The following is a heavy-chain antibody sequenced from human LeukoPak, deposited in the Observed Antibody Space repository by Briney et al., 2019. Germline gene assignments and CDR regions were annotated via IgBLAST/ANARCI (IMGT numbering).Heavy chain of an antibody. CDR3: AKDFNWACDY. J-gene: IGHJ4*02. V-gene: IGHV3-30*02. CDR2: IPYDGHNK. CDR1: GFTFSRNG. D-gene: IGHD7-27*01. Sequence: GGSLRLSCAASGFTFSRNGMHWVRQAPGKGLEWVAYIPYDGHNKYYADSVKGRLTISRDNSKNTLYLQMNSLRTEDTALYYGAKDFNWACDYWGQGTLVTVSS.